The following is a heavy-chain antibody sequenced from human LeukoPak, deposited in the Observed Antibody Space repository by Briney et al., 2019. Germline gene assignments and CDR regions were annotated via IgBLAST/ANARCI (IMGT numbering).Heavy chain of an antibody. Sequence: SVKVSCKASGGTFSSYAISWVRQAPGQGLEWMGRIIPIFGTANYAQKFQGRVTITTDESTSTAYMELSSLRSEDTAVYYCASHSCSWRYYFDYWGQGTLVTVSS. CDR1: GGTFSSYA. V-gene: IGHV1-69*05. CDR2: IIPIFGTA. CDR3: ASHSCSWRYYFDY. J-gene: IGHJ4*02. D-gene: IGHD6-13*01.